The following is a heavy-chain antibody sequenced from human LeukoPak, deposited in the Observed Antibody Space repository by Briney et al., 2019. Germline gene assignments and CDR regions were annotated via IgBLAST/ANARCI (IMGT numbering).Heavy chain of an antibody. D-gene: IGHD3-16*02. V-gene: IGHV3-30*18. CDR3: AKDLIGRTLYYYYGMDV. CDR2: ISYDGSNK. Sequence: PGGSLRLSCAASGFTFSSYGMHWVRQAPGKGLEWVAVISYDGSNKYYADSVKGRFTISRDNSKNTLYLQMNSLRAEDTAVYYCAKDLIGRTLYYYYGMDVWGQGTTVTVSS. CDR1: GFTFSSYG. J-gene: IGHJ6*02.